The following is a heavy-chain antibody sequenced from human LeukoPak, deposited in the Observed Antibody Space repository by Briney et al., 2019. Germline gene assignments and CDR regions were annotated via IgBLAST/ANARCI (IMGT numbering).Heavy chain of an antibody. CDR1: GFTFSSYT. J-gene: IGHJ4*02. Sequence: PGGSLRLSCAASGFTFSSYTMKWVRQAPGKGLEWVSSISGSSSYIYYADSVQGRFTISRDNAKNSLHLQLNSLRVEDTAVYYCARGGGYCGGDCYGIDYWGQGTLVTVSS. V-gene: IGHV3-21*01. D-gene: IGHD2-21*01. CDR3: ARGGGYCGGDCYGIDY. CDR2: ISGSSSYI.